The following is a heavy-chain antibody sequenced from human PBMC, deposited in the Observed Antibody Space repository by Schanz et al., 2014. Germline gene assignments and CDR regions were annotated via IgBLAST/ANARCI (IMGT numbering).Heavy chain of an antibody. CDR3: AKDAENTAMITDYFDY. D-gene: IGHD5-18*01. J-gene: IGHJ4*02. CDR2: ITGASDHI. Sequence: EVQLLESGGGLVQPGGSLRLSCAASGFTFSSYAMSWVRQAPGKGLEWVSGITGASDHIDYAESVKGRFTISRDNSKNTLYLQMDSLRAEDTAVYYCAKDAENTAMITDYFDYWGQGTLVTVSP. V-gene: IGHV3-23*01. CDR1: GFTFSSYA.